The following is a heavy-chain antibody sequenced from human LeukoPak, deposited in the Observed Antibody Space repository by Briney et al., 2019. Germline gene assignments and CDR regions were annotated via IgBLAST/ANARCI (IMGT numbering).Heavy chain of an antibody. CDR3: ARDDYGDYYFDY. J-gene: IGHJ4*02. CDR1: GFTLSSYW. V-gene: IGHV3-74*01. Sequence: PGGSLRLSCAASGFTLSSYWMHWVRQAPGKGLVWVSRIDSDGGNTNYADSVKGRFTVSRDNAKNTLYLQMNSLRAEDTAVYYCARDDYGDYYFDYWGQGTLVTVSS. D-gene: IGHD4-17*01. CDR2: IDSDGGNT.